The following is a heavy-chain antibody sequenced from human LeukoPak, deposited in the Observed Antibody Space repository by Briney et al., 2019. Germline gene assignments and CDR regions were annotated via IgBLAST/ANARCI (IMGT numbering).Heavy chain of an antibody. Sequence: PGGSLRLSCAASGFSFSSYAMSWVRQAPGKGLEWVSTISGRGGSTYYADSVRGRFTISRDNSKSTLYLQMSRLRAEDTAVYYCAKGAANIVVVVGARPLFDFWGQGTLVTVSS. CDR2: ISGRGGST. CDR3: AKGAANIVVVVGARPLFDF. V-gene: IGHV3-23*01. D-gene: IGHD2-15*01. J-gene: IGHJ4*02. CDR1: GFSFSSYA.